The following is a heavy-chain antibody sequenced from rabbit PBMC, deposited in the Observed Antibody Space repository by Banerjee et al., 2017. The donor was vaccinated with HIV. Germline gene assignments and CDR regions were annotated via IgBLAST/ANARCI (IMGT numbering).Heavy chain of an antibody. CDR1: EFFFSFSNW. D-gene: IGHD8-1*01. CDR3: ARDLGGSSDL. J-gene: IGHJ4*01. V-gene: IGHV1S45*01. CDR2: IHSVSGST. Sequence: QEQLEESGGDLVKPEGSLTLTCTASEFFFSFSNWICWVRQAPGKGLEWIACIHSVSGSTYYASWAKGRFTISKTSSPTVTLQMTSLTAADTTTYFCARDLGGSSDLWGQGTLVTVS.